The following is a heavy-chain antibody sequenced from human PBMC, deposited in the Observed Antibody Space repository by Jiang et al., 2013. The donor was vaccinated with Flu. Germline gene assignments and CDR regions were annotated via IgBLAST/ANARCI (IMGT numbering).Heavy chain of an antibody. CDR3: ARDRGGSYPNYYFDY. CDR1: GYTFTSYY. Sequence: CKASGYTFTSYYMHWVRQAPGQGLEWMGIINPSGGSTSYAQKFQGRVTMTRDTSTSTVYMELSSLRSEDTAVYYCARDRGGSYPNYYFDYWGQGTLVTVSS. J-gene: IGHJ4*02. V-gene: IGHV1-46*01. D-gene: IGHD1-26*01. CDR2: INPSGGST.